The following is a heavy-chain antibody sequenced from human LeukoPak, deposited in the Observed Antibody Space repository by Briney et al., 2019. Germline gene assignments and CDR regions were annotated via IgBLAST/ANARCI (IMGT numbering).Heavy chain of an antibody. Sequence: GGSLRLSCAASGFTFSSYAMSWVRQAPGKGLEWVSTISGSGSSTFYADSVKGRFTISRDNSKNTLYLQMNSLRAEDTAVYYCAKDHGYGQQGYWGQGTLVTVSS. V-gene: IGHV3-23*01. CDR3: AKDHGYGQQGY. J-gene: IGHJ4*02. CDR1: GFTFSSYA. D-gene: IGHD5-18*01. CDR2: ISGSGSST.